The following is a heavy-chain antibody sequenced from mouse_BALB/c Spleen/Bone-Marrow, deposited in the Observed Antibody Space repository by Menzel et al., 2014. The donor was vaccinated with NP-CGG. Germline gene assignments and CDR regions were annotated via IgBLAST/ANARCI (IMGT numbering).Heavy chain of an antibody. CDR3: SSRWDYPYAMDY. Sequence: QVQLQQSGAELVRPGSSEKISCKSSGHSFSNYWMYWMKQRPGQGLEWIGQIYPGDGDTNYNGKFKGKATLTADKSSSTAYMQLSSLTSEDSAVCFFSSRWDYPYAMDYRGQRTSVTVSS. J-gene: IGHJ4*01. V-gene: IGHV1-80*01. CDR2: IYPGDGDT. D-gene: IGHD2-4*01. CDR1: GHSFSNYW.